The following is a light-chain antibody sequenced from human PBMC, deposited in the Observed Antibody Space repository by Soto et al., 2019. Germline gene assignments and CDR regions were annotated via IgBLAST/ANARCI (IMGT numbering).Light chain of an antibody. J-gene: IGLJ2*01. V-gene: IGLV9-49*01. CDR1: SGYSNYK. CDR3: GADLGSGSNFLVV. CDR2: VGTGGIVG. Sequence: QPVLTQPPSASASLGASVTLTCTLSSGYSNYKVDWYQQRPGKGPRFVMRVGTGGIVGSKGDGIPDRFSVLGSGLNRYLTIKNIQEEDESDYHCGADLGSGSNFLVVFGGGTKLTVL.